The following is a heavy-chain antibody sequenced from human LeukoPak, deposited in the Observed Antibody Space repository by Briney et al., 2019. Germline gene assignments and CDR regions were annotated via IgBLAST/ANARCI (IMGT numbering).Heavy chain of an antibody. CDR3: ARGIAAAGYFDH. CDR1: GFTFSRYS. J-gene: IGHJ4*02. V-gene: IGHV3-21*01. Sequence: PGGSLRLSCAASGFTFSRYSMNWVRQAPGKGLEWVSSIRSSSSYIYYADSVKGRFTISRDNAKNSLYLQMNSLRAEDTAVYYCARGIAAAGYFDHWGQGTLVTVSS. D-gene: IGHD6-13*01. CDR2: IRSSSSYI.